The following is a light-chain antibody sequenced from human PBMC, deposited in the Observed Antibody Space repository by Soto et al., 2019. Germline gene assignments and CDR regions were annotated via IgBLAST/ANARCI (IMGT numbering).Light chain of an antibody. CDR2: GAS. CDR3: QQYGSSPEIT. V-gene: IGKV3-20*01. Sequence: EIVLTQSPGTLSLSLGERATLSCTASQTIAYIYLAWYQQKPGQAPRLLMYGASSRATGTPDRFSGSGSGRDFTLTISRLETQDFAVYYCQQYGSSPEITFGQGTRLEIK. CDR1: QTIAYIY. J-gene: IGKJ5*01.